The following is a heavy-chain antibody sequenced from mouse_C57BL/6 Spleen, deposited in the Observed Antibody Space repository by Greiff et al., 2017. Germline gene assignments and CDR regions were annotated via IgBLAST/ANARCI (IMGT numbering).Heavy chain of an antibody. V-gene: IGHV1-82*01. J-gene: IGHJ1*03. CDR2: IYPGDGDT. Sequence: QVQLQQSGPELVKPGASVKISCKASGYAFSSSWMNWVKQRPGKGLEWIGRIYPGDGDTNYNGKFKGKATLTADESSSTAYMQLSSLTSEDSAVYFCASPTVVEPYWYFDVWGTGTTVTVSS. CDR1: GYAFSSSW. D-gene: IGHD1-1*01. CDR3: ASPTVVEPYWYFDV.